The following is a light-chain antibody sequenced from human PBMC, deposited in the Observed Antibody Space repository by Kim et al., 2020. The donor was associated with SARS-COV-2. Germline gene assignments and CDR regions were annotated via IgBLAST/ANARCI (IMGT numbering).Light chain of an antibody. V-gene: IGKV3-11*01. J-gene: IGKJ4*01. CDR2: DAS. CDR1: QSVSSY. Sequence: LSPGERATLSCRASQSVSSYLAWYQQKPGQAPRLLIYDASNRATGIPARFSGSGSGTDFTLTISSLEPEDFAVYYCQQRSNWPPSFGGGTKVEIK. CDR3: QQRSNWPPS.